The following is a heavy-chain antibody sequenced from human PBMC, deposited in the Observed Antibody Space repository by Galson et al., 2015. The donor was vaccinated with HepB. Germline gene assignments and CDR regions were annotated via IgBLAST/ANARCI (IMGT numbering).Heavy chain of an antibody. J-gene: IGHJ5*02. V-gene: IGHV1-8*01. CDR1: GYTFTSYD. Sequence: SVKVSCKASGYTFTSYDINWVRQATGQGLEWMGWMNPNSGNTGYAQKFQGRVTMTRNTSISTAYMELSSLRSEDTAVYYCARGRRAAAGKGNWFDPWGQRTLVTVSS. CDR2: MNPNSGNT. CDR3: ARGRRAAAGKGNWFDP. D-gene: IGHD6-13*01.